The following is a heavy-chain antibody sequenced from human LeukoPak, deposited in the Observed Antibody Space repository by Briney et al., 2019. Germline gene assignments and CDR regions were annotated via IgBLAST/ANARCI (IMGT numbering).Heavy chain of an antibody. D-gene: IGHD3-10*01. CDR3: ARVAVTMVRGVIKGNRLFDP. V-gene: IGHV4-34*01. CDR1: GGSISSYY. J-gene: IGHJ5*02. Sequence: SETLSLTCTVSGGSISSYYWSWIRQPPGKGLEWIGEINHSGSTNYNPSLKSRVTISVDTSKNPFSLKLSSVTAADTAVYYCARVAVTMVRGVIKGNRLFDPWGQGTLVTVSS. CDR2: INHSGST.